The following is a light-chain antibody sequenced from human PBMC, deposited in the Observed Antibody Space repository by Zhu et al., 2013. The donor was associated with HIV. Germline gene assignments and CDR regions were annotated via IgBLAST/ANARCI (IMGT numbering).Light chain of an antibody. CDR1: QSVSSY. V-gene: IGKV3-11*01. J-gene: IGKJ1*01. Sequence: EIVLTQSPATLSLSPGERATLSCRASQSVSSYLAWYQQKPGQAPRLLIYGASNRATGIPARFIGSGSGTDFTLTISSLEPEDFAVYFCQQRSNWPPWTFGQGTKVEIK. CDR3: QQRSNWPPWT. CDR2: GAS.